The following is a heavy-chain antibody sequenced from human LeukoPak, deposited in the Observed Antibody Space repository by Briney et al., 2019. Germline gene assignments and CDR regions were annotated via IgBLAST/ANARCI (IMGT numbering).Heavy chain of an antibody. CDR2: IKQDGSLT. V-gene: IGHV3-7*01. J-gene: IGHJ3*02. CDR3: AREGDAFDI. CDR1: GFTFSSYT. Sequence: GGSLRLSCVGSGFTFSSYTMNWVRQAPGKGLEWVANIKQDGSLTYYVESVKGRFAVSRDNVKNSVYLQMSSLRAEDTAIYYCAREGDAFDIWGQGTMVTVSS.